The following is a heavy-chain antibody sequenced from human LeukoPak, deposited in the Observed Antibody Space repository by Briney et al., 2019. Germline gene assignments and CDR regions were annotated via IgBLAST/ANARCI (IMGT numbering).Heavy chain of an antibody. D-gene: IGHD4-17*01. CDR1: GGTFSSYA. V-gene: IGHV1-69*01. CDR2: IIPIFGTA. Sequence: SVKVSCKASGGTFSSYAISWVRQAPGQGLEWMGGIIPIFGTANYAQKFQGRATITADESTSTAYMELSSLRSEDTAVYYCQTVTTSDAFDIWGQGTMVTVSS. J-gene: IGHJ3*02. CDR3: QTVTTSDAFDI.